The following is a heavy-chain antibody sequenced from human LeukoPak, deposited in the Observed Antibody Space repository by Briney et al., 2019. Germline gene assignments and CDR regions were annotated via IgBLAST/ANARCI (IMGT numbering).Heavy chain of an antibody. CDR3: ARDGRISPYYGMDV. V-gene: IGHV4-59*01. CDR2: IYYSGST. D-gene: IGHD1-26*01. Sequence: PSETLSLTCAVYGGSFSGYYWSWIRQPPGKGLEWIGYIYYSGSTYYNPSLTSRVTMSVDTSKNQFSLKLSSVTAADTAVYYCARDGRISPYYGMDVWGQGTTVTVSS. J-gene: IGHJ6*02. CDR1: GGSFSGYY.